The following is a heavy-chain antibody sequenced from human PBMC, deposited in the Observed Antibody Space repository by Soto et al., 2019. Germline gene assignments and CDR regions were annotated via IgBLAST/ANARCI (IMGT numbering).Heavy chain of an antibody. D-gene: IGHD3-16*01. CDR1: GFTFSSDS. CDR2: ISSGGSTI. J-gene: IGHJ4*02. CDR3: AWGSSRYYFDY. V-gene: IGHV3-48*02. Sequence: GGALSLSCAASGFTFSSDSMTWVRQAPGKGLEWVASISSGGSTIYYAVSVRGGFTIPRDNARNSLYLQMNSLRDEDTAVYYCAWGSSRYYFDYWGQGTLVTVSS.